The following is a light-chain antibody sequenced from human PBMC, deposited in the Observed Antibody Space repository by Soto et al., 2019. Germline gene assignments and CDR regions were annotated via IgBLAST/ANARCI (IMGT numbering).Light chain of an antibody. V-gene: IGKV3-20*01. CDR1: QSVSTQW. J-gene: IGKJ2*01. Sequence: EIVLTQSPGTLSLSPGERVTLSCRASQSVSTQWLAWYQQKPGQAPRLLIYGASKRPGGIPDRFSGSGSGTDFPLTINRLQPEDFAVYFCQQYETSPYTFAQGTRLEI. CDR3: QQYETSPYT. CDR2: GAS.